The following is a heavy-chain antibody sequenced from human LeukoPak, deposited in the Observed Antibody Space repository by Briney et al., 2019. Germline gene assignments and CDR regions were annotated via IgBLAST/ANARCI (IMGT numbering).Heavy chain of an antibody. V-gene: IGHV4-59*08. Sequence: SETLSLTCTVSGGSINNYYWSWIRQPPGKGLEWIGYIYYSGSTNYNPSLKSRVTISLDTSKNQFSLKLSSVTAADTAVYYCAREYSGSYLTFDYWGQGTLVTVSS. CDR1: GGSINNYY. D-gene: IGHD1-26*01. J-gene: IGHJ4*02. CDR2: IYYSGST. CDR3: AREYSGSYLTFDY.